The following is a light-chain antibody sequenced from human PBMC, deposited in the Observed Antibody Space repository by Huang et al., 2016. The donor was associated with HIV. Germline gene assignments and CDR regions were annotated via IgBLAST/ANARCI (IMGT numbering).Light chain of an antibody. CDR2: NAS. CDR1: QSISSW. Sequence: DIQMTQSPSTLSASVGDGVTITCRASQSISSWLAWYQQKPGKAPKLLIYNASSLESGVPSRFSGSRSGTEFTLTISSLQPDNFATYYCQQYNSYPYTFGQGTKLGIK. V-gene: IGKV1-5*01. CDR3: QQYNSYPYT. J-gene: IGKJ2*01.